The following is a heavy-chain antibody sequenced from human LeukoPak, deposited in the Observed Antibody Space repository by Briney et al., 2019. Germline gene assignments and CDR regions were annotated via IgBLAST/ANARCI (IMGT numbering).Heavy chain of an antibody. Sequence: SQTLSLTCTVSGGSISSETYYWTWVRQPAGKGLEWIGRIYSSGSTSYNPSLKSRVTISVDTSKNQFSLELNSVTASDTAVYYCARGGRGFDPWGQGTLATVSS. CDR2: IYSSGST. CDR3: ARGGRGFDP. CDR1: GGSISSETYY. V-gene: IGHV4-61*02. J-gene: IGHJ5*02.